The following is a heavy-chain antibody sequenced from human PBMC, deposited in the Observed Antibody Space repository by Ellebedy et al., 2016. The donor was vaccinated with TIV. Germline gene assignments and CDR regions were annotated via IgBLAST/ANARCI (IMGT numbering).Heavy chain of an antibody. CDR1: VYTFTGPY. J-gene: IGHJ5*02. D-gene: IGHD4-17*01. CDR3: ASLPHYGDSGP. CDR2: INPNSGGT. V-gene: IGHV1-2*02. Sequence: AASVKVSCKASVYTFTGPYMHWVRQAPGQGLDWMGWINPNSGGTNYAQKFQGRVTMTRDTSISTAYMELSRLRSDDTAVYYCASLPHYGDSGPWGQGTLVTVSS.